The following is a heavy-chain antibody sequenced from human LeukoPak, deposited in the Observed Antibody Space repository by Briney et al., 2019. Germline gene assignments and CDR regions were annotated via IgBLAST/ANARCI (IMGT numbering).Heavy chain of an antibody. Sequence: GGSLRLSCSASGFTLSASAMHWVRQAPGKGPQFVSAITSDGRSTYYADSVKGRFTISRDNSENTLYLQMSSVRPEDTAVYYCVRDLTWGQGTLVTVSS. CDR1: GFTLSASA. J-gene: IGHJ4*02. CDR2: ITSDGRST. D-gene: IGHD4/OR15-4a*01. V-gene: IGHV3-64D*06. CDR3: VRDLT.